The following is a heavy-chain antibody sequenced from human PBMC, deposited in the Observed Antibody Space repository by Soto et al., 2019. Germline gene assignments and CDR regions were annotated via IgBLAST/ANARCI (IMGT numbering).Heavy chain of an antibody. CDR3: ARAHCSSTSCYGPSNWFDP. CDR1: GDSLSGYY. D-gene: IGHD2-2*01. V-gene: IGHV4-59*01. CDR2: IYYSGST. J-gene: IGHJ5*02. Sequence: SANLSLTCTVPGDSLSGYYWSWIRQPPGKGLEWIGYIYYSGSTNYNPSLKSRVTISVDTSKNQFSLKLSSVTAADTAVYYCARAHCSSTSCYGPSNWFDPWGQGTLVTVS.